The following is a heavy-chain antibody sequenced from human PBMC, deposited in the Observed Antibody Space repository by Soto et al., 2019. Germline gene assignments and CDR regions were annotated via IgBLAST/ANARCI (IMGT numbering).Heavy chain of an antibody. CDR3: ANGPTIFGVVINYYYYYGLGV. J-gene: IGHJ6*02. D-gene: IGHD3-3*01. CDR2: VSSSGTST. V-gene: IGHV3-23*01. Sequence: ESGGGLVQPGGSLRLSCAASGFTFSSHAMSWVRQAPGKGLEWVSAVSSSGTSTYYADSVKGRFTISRDNSKNTLYLQMNGLRAEDTAVYFCANGPTIFGVVINYYYYYGLGVWGQGTTVTVSS. CDR1: GFTFSSHA.